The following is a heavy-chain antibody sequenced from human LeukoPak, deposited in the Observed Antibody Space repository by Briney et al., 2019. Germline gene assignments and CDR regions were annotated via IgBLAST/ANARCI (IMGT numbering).Heavy chain of an antibody. CDR2: ISGSGGST. CDR3: AKATRAYCGGDCDFDY. D-gene: IGHD2-21*02. J-gene: IGHJ4*02. V-gene: IGHV3-23*01. Sequence: GGSLRLSCAASGFTFSNYAMSWARQAPGKGLEWVSAISGSGGSTYYANSVKGRFTFSRDNSKNTLYLQMNSLRAEDTAVYYCAKATRAYCGGDCDFDYWGQGTLVTVSS. CDR1: GFTFSNYA.